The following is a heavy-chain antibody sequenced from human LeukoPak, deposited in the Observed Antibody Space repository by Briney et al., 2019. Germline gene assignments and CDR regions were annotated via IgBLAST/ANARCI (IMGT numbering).Heavy chain of an antibody. CDR3: ARVPRYGSGSYYSLDH. CDR2: LYSGGSI. J-gene: IGHJ4*02. D-gene: IGHD3-10*01. CDR1: GFTVSSSY. V-gene: IGHV3-66*01. Sequence: PGGSLRLSCAGSGFTVSSSYMSWVRQAPGRGLEWVSILYSGGSIFYADSAKGRFTISRDISKNMLHLQMNSLRADDTAAYYCARVPRYGSGSYYSLDHWGQGTLVTVSS.